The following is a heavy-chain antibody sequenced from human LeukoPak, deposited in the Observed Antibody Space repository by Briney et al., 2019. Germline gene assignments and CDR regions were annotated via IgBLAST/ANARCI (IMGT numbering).Heavy chain of an antibody. CDR3: ARDYYYSYGMDV. J-gene: IGHJ6*02. Sequence: SETLSLTCTVSGGSISGFYWSWIRQPPGKGLEWIGYIYYSWSTNYNPSLKSRVTISVDTSKNQFSLKLSSVTAADTAVYFCARDYYYSYGMDVWGQGTTVTVSS. V-gene: IGHV4-59*01. CDR1: GGSISGFY. CDR2: IYYSWST.